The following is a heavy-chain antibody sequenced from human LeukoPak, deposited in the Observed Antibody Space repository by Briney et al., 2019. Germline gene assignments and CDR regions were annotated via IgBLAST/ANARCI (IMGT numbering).Heavy chain of an antibody. D-gene: IGHD2-2*01. CDR3: ARGRFDVVVVPAANASSRVDY. J-gene: IGHJ4*02. CDR1: GGSFSGYY. Sequence: PSETLSLTCAVYGGSFSGYYWSWIRQPPGKGLEWIGEINHSGSTNYNPSLKSRVTISVDTSKNQFSLKLSSVTAADTAVYYCARGRFDVVVVPAANASSRVDYWGQGTLVTVSS. CDR2: INHSGST. V-gene: IGHV4-34*01.